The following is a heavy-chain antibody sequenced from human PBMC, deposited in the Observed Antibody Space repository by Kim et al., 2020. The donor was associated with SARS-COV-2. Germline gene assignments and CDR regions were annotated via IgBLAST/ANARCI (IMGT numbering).Heavy chain of an antibody. D-gene: IGHD3-22*01. V-gene: IGHV5-51*01. Sequence: GESLKISCKGSGYSFTSYWIGWVRQMPGKGLEWMGIIYPGDSDTRYSPSFQGQVTISADKSISTAYLQWSSLKASDTAMYYCASSVGVRYMIVDDAFDIWGQGTMVTVSS. J-gene: IGHJ3*02. CDR3: ASSVGVRYMIVDDAFDI. CDR2: IYPGDSDT. CDR1: GYSFTSYW.